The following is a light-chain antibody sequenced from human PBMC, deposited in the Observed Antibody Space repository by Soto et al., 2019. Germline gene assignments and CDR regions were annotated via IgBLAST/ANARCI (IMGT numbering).Light chain of an antibody. Sequence: QSVLTQPPSASGTPGQRVTISCSGSSSNIGTNTVNWYHQLPGTAPKLLIYSSDQRPSGVPDRFSGSKSGTSASLAISGLQSEDEADYFCAAWDDSLNGVVFGGGTKVTV. CDR2: SSD. V-gene: IGLV1-44*01. J-gene: IGLJ2*01. CDR3: AAWDDSLNGVV. CDR1: SSNIGTNT.